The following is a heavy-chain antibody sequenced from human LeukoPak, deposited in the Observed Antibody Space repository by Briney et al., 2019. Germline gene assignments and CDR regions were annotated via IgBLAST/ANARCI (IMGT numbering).Heavy chain of an antibody. CDR1: GFSFSSFA. V-gene: IGHV3-23*01. CDR3: ARGQEFDDGVFDS. J-gene: IGHJ4*02. D-gene: IGHD1-1*01. Sequence: GGSLRLSCAASGFSFSSFAMTWVRQAPGKGLEWVSTIRSNGATAYNADSVKGRFTISRDNSKNTVYLQMNSLRVEDTAIYYCARGQEFDDGVFDSWGQGSLVTVSS. CDR2: IRSNGATA.